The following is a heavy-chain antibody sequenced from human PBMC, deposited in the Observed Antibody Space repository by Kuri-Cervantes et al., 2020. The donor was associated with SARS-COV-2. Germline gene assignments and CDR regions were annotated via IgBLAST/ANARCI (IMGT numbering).Heavy chain of an antibody. CDR3: ARVSRRPVLRYFDWPRRGPGGYGMDV. CDR2: MNPNSGNT. Sequence: ASVKVSCKASGYTFTSYDINWVRQATGQGLEWMGWMNPNSGNTGYAQKFQGRVTMTRNTSISTAYMELSSLRSEDAAVYYCARVSRRPVLRYFDWPRRGPGGYGMDVWGQGTTVTVSS. V-gene: IGHV1-8*01. CDR1: GYTFTSYD. D-gene: IGHD3-9*01. J-gene: IGHJ6*02.